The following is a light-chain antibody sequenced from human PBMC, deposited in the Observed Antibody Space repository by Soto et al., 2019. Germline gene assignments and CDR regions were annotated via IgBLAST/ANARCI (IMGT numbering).Light chain of an antibody. CDR3: QQYGISPRT. CDR2: GAS. CDR1: QSISSSS. V-gene: IGKV3-20*01. Sequence: VERAGLSGCARQSISSSSLAWYQQKPGQSPRLLIYGASTRATDIPDRFTGRGSGTDFTLTISRLEPEDFAVYYCQQYGISPRTFAQGTKVDIK. J-gene: IGKJ1*01.